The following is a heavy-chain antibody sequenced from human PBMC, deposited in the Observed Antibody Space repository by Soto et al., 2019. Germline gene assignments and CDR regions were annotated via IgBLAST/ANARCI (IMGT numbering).Heavy chain of an antibody. CDR3: ARGSRVKIPAATGRDYYYHGLDV. CDR2: INHSGST. V-gene: IGHV4-34*01. CDR1: GWSFSGYY. J-gene: IGHJ6*02. D-gene: IGHD1-26*01. Sequence: PSETLSLTCAVYGWSFSGYYWSWIRQPPGKGLEWIGEINHSGSTNYNPSLKSRVTISVDTSKNQFSLKLSSVTAADTAVYYCARGSRVKIPAATGRDYYYHGLDVWAQGTAVTVS.